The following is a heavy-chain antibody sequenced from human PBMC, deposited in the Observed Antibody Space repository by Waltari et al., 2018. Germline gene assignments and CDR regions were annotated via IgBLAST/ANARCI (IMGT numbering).Heavy chain of an antibody. CDR3: ALFLEWSGVLHYYGMDV. V-gene: IGHV3-21*01. CDR2: ISSSSSYI. J-gene: IGHJ6*02. D-gene: IGHD3-3*01. Sequence: LEWVSSISSSSSYIYYADSVKGRFTISRDNAKNSLYLQMNSLRAEDTAVYYCALFLEWSGVLHYYGMDVWGQGTTVTVSS.